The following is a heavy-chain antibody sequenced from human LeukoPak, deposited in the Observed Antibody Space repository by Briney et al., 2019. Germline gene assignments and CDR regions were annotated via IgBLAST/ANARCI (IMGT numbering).Heavy chain of an antibody. Sequence: ASVTVSFRASGYTFIAYYMHWVRQAPGQGLEWMGWINTNTGNRTYAQGFTGRFVFSLDTSVSTAYLQISSLKAEDTAVYYCAVRPESPRGYSSSWSDYWGQGTLVTGSS. CDR2: INTNTGNR. D-gene: IGHD6-13*01. V-gene: IGHV7-4-1*02. CDR3: AVRPESPRGYSSSWSDY. CDR1: GYTFIAYY. J-gene: IGHJ4*02.